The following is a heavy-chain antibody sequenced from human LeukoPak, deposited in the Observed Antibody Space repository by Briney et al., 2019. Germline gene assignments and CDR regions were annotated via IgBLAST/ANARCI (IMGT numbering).Heavy chain of an antibody. CDR2: IKQDGSEN. D-gene: IGHD4-23*01. V-gene: IGHV3-7*01. CDR3: ARGGGEFDY. Sequence: GGSLRLSCAASGFNFSNYWMSWVRQAPGKGLEWVANIKQDGSENYYVDSVKGRFTISRDNAKNSLYLQMNSLRAEDTAVYYCARGGGEFDYWGQGTLVTVSS. J-gene: IGHJ4*02. CDR1: GFNFSNYW.